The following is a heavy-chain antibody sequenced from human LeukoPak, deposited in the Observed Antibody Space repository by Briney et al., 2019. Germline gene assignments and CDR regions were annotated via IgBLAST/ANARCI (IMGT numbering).Heavy chain of an antibody. CDR1: GYTFTSYY. J-gene: IGHJ6*03. CDR2: INPTGGST. CDR3: ARDKVTMVRGVPRRTTDYYSYSYMDV. Sequence: ASVKVSCKASGYTFTSYYMHWVRQAPGQGLEWMGLINPTGGSTGYAQKFQGRVTMTRDTSISTAYMELSRLRSDETAVYYCARDKVTMVRGVPRRTTDYYSYSYMDVWGKGTTVTVSS. D-gene: IGHD3-10*01. V-gene: IGHV1-46*01.